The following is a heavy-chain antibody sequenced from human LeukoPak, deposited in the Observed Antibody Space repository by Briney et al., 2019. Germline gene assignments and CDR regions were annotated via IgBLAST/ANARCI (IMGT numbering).Heavy chain of an antibody. D-gene: IGHD6-19*01. CDR2: FSAAGT. CDR3: AKDRVRDNGWDIDY. V-gene: IGHV3-23*01. J-gene: IGHJ4*02. Sequence: PGGSLRLSCVGSGFTFRNYAMNWVRQAPGKGLEWVSGFSAAGTYYADYVKGRFTTSRDDSKNTIYLRMNSLTAEDTGVYYCAKDRVRDNGWDIDYWGQGTLVTVSS. CDR1: GFTFRNYA.